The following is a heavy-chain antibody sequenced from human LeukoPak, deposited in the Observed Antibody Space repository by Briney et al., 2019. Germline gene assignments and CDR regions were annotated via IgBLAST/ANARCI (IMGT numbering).Heavy chain of an antibody. CDR1: GFTFGDHA. Sequence: PGGSLRLSCAASGFTFGDHAMTWVRQAPGKGLEWVSLIIGSSGTTFYADSVKGRFTISRDKSKSTLYLQMNSLRAEDTAVYYCAKGAYDYIEIAYFDYWGQGSLVTVSS. CDR3: AKGAYDYIEIAYFDY. J-gene: IGHJ4*02. CDR2: IIGSSGTT. V-gene: IGHV3-23*01. D-gene: IGHD5-12*01.